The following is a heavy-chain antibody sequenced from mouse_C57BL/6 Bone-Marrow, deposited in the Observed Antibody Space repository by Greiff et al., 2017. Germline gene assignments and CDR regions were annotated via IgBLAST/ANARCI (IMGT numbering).Heavy chain of an antibody. Sequence: QVQLQQSDAELVKPGASVKISCKVSGYTFTDHTIHWMKQRPEQGLEWIGYIYPRDGSTKYNEKFKGKATLTADNSASTAYMQLNSLTSEDAAVYFCAIRRRKYSNHGAGFAYWGQGTLVTVSA. V-gene: IGHV1-78*01. D-gene: IGHD2-5*01. CDR2: IYPRDGST. J-gene: IGHJ3*01. CDR3: AIRRRKYSNHGAGFAY. CDR1: GYTFTDHT.